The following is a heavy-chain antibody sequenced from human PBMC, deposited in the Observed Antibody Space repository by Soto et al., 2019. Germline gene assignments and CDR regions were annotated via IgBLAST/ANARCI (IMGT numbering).Heavy chain of an antibody. CDR1: GGSISRGGYY. Sequence: QVQLQESGPGLVKPSQTLSLTCTVSGGSISRGGYYWSWIRQHPGKGLEWIGYIYYSGSTYYNPSLKSRVTISVDTSKNQFSLKLSSVTAADTAVYYCARSSVAGTGWFDPWGQGTLVTVSS. J-gene: IGHJ5*02. CDR2: IYYSGST. D-gene: IGHD6-19*01. V-gene: IGHV4-31*03. CDR3: ARSSVAGTGWFDP.